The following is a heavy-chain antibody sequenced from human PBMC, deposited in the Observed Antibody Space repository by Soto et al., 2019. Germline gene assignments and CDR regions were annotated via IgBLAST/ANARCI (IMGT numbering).Heavy chain of an antibody. V-gene: IGHV2-70*11. J-gene: IGHJ6*02. CDR2: IDWDDDK. CDR1: GFSLSTSGMC. D-gene: IGHD5-12*01. CDR3: ARSVEMATINYYCYYGMDV. Sequence: SGPTLVNPTQTLTLTCTFSGFSLSTSGMCVSWIRQPPGKALEWLARIDWDDDKYYSTSLKTRLTISKDTSKNQVVLTMTNMDPVDTATYYCARSVEMATINYYCYYGMDVWGQGTTVTVSS.